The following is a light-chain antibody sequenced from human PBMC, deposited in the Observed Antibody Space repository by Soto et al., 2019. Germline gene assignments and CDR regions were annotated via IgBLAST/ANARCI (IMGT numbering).Light chain of an antibody. CDR1: QSVSSTY. CDR2: GAS. J-gene: IGKJ1*01. CDR3: QQYGRSPWT. Sequence: PGERATLSCRASQSVSSTYLAWYQQKTGQAPRLLIYGASDRATGIPDRFSGSGSGTDFTLTFSRLEPEDFAVYYCQQYGRSPWTFGQGTKVDIK. V-gene: IGKV3-20*01.